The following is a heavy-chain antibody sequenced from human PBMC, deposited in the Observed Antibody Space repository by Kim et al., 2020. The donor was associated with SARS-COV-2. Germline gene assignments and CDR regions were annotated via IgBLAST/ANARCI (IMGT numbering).Heavy chain of an antibody. CDR1: GGSISSSSYY. V-gene: IGHV4-39*07. CDR3: ARLQSAAAGSEPLYYFDY. J-gene: IGHJ4*02. D-gene: IGHD6-13*01. Sequence: SETLSLTCTVSGGSISSSSYYWGWIRQPPGKGLEWIGSIYYSGSTYYNPSLKSRVTISVDTSKNQFSLKLSSVTAADTAVYYCARLQSAAAGSEPLYYFDYWGQGTLVTVSS. CDR2: IYYSGST.